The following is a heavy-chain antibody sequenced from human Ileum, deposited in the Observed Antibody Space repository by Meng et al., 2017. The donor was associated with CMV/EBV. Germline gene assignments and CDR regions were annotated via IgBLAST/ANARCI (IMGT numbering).Heavy chain of an antibody. CDR1: GVTVSTNY. D-gene: IGHD2-2*01. V-gene: IGHV3-66*01. CDR2: IYPDGTT. CDR3: ARGINSASSSSYYNWFDP. Sequence: GESLKISCAVSGVTVSTNYMSWVRQAPGKGLEWVSVIYPDGTTYYADSVKGRFTISRDNAKNALFLQMNSLRVEDTAVYYCARGINSASSSSYYNWFDPWGQGTLVTVSS. J-gene: IGHJ5*02.